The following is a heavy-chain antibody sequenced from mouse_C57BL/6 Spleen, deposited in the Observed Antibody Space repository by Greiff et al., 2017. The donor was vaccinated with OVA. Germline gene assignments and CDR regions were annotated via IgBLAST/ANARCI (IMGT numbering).Heavy chain of an antibody. D-gene: IGHD2-4*01. CDR3: AREYDYDVGAMDY. CDR1: GFTFSSYA. J-gene: IGHJ4*01. V-gene: IGHV5-4*01. CDR2: ISDGGSYT. Sequence: VQLKQSGGGLVKPGGSLKLSCAASGFTFSSYAMSWVRQTPEKRLEWVATISDGGSYTYYPDNVKGRFTISRDNAKNNLYLQMSHLKSEDTAMYYCAREYDYDVGAMDYWGQGTSVTVSS.